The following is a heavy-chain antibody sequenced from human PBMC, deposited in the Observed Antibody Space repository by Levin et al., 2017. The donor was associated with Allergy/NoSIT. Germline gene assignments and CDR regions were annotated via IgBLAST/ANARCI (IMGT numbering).Heavy chain of an antibody. Sequence: SETLSLTCSVSGGSMSPFYWSWIRQAPGRGLEFVGYIFHTGRTTYNPSLTGRVTISVDTSKNQLSLELTSVTAADSAVYFCARARDNFGYFPLDSWGQGTLVTVSS. CDR1: GGSMSPFY. J-gene: IGHJ4*02. V-gene: IGHV4-59*01. D-gene: IGHD5-12*01. CDR3: ARARDNFGYFPLDS. CDR2: IFHTGRT.